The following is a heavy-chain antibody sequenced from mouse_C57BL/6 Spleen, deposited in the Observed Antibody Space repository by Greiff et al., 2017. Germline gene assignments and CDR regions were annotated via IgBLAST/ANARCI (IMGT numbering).Heavy chain of an antibody. J-gene: IGHJ2*01. CDR2: ISSGGSYT. D-gene: IGHD2-1*01. Sequence: EVQVVESGGDLVKPGGSLKLSCAASGFTFSSYGMSWVRQTPDKRLEWVATISSGGSYTYYPDSVKGRFTLSRDNAKNTRYLQLSSLKAEDTAMDYWARHCYGNYYLDDWGKGTTLTVAS. V-gene: IGHV5-6*01. CDR3: ARHCYGNYYLDD. CDR1: GFTFSSYG.